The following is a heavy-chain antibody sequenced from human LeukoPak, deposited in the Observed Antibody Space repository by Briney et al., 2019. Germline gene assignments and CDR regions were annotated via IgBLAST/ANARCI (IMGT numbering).Heavy chain of an antibody. J-gene: IGHJ6*03. Sequence: GGSLILSCAASGFTFSSYSMNWVRQAPGKGLEWVSSISSSSSYIYYADSVKGRFTISRDNAKNSLYLQMNSLRAEDTAVYYCARAPGSPGPYYYYMDVWGKGTTVTVSS. V-gene: IGHV3-21*01. CDR2: ISSSSSYI. CDR3: ARAPGSPGPYYYYMDV. CDR1: GFTFSSYS. D-gene: IGHD6-19*01.